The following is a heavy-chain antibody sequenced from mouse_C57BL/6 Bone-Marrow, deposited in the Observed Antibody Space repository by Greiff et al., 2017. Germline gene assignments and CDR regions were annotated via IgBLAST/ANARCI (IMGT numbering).Heavy chain of an antibody. CDR2: IYPGNSDT. V-gene: IGHV1-5*01. D-gene: IGHD1-1*01. CDR1: GYTFTSYW. J-gene: IGHJ2*01. Sequence: VQLQQSGTVLARPGASVKMSCKTSGYTFTSYWMHWVKQRPGQGLEWIGAIYPGNSDTSYNQKFKGKAKLTAVTSASTAYMELSRLTNEDSAVYYCTRSDYYGSSYKDYWGQGTTLTVSS. CDR3: TRSDYYGSSYKDY.